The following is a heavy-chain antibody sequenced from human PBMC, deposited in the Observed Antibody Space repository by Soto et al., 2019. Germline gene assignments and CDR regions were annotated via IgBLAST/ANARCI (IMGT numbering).Heavy chain of an antibody. V-gene: IGHV1-18*01. CDR1: GYTFTSYG. CDR2: ISAYNGNT. J-gene: IGHJ5*02. D-gene: IGHD3-22*01. CDR3: ARDSGDSSGYYPDNWFDP. Sequence: GASVKVSCKASGYTFTSYGISWVRQAPGQGLEWMGWISAYNGNTNYAQKLQGRVTMTTDTSTSTAYMELRSLRSDDTAVYYCARDSGDSSGYYPDNWFDPWGQGTLVTVSS.